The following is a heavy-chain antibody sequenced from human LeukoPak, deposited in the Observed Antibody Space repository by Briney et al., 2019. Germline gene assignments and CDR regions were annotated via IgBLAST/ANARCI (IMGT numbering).Heavy chain of an antibody. CDR3: ARYDSSGHYDAFDI. CDR1: GDSVSSDTVT. Sequence: SQTLSLTRAISGDSVSSDTVTWNWIRQSPSRGLEWLGRTHYRSKWYNDYAVSVKSRITINPDTSKNQFSLQLNSVTPEDTAVYYCARYDSSGHYDAFDIWGQGTMVTVSS. J-gene: IGHJ3*02. D-gene: IGHD3-22*01. CDR2: THYRSKWYN. V-gene: IGHV6-1*01.